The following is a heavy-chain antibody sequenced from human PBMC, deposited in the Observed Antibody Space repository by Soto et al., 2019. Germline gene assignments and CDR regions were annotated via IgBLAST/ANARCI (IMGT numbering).Heavy chain of an antibody. CDR2: IYSGGST. CDR3: ARDIRGRYSGYDSLFYYYYYMDV. Sequence: GGSLRLSCAASGFTVSSNYMSWVRQAPGKGLEWVSVIYSGGSTYYADSVKGRFTISRHNSKNTLYLQMNSLRAEDTAVYYCARDIRGRYSGYDSLFYYYYYMDVWGKGTTVTVSS. CDR1: GFTVSSNY. J-gene: IGHJ6*03. D-gene: IGHD5-12*01. V-gene: IGHV3-53*04.